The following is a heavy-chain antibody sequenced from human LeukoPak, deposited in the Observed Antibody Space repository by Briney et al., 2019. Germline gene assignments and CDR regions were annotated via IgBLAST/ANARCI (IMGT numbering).Heavy chain of an antibody. Sequence: GGSLRLSCAASDFIFNNYAMTWVRQAPGKGLEWVSSISAGGDITYYADSVKGRFTISRGNSKNTLYLHMTSLRVEDTAVFYCAKDLFERDSTGSGFLGFDYWGQGTLVTVSS. D-gene: IGHD3-22*01. V-gene: IGHV3-23*01. J-gene: IGHJ4*02. CDR1: DFIFNNYA. CDR3: AKDLFERDSTGSGFLGFDY. CDR2: ISAGGDIT.